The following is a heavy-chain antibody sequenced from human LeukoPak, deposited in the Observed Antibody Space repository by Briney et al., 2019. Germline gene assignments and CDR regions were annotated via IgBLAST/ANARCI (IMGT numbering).Heavy chain of an antibody. CDR3: ARGIGYCSDFSCHLDP. CDR2: INTDSGNP. J-gene: IGHJ5*02. CDR1: GYTFTSNA. V-gene: IGHV7-4-1*02. Sequence: ASVKVSCKASGYTFTSNALNWVRQSPGQGLEWMGWINTDSGNPTYAQGFTGRFVFSLDTSVSTAYLQINSLEAEDTAMYYCARGIGYCSDFSCHLDPWGQGTLVTVSS. D-gene: IGHD2-15*01.